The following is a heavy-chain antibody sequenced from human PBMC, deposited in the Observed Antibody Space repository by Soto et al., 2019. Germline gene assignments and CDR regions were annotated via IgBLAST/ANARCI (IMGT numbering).Heavy chain of an antibody. CDR2: ISHSGSGT. CDR1: GGSFSGNY. Sequence: QVQLQQWGAGLLKPSETLSLTCTVYGGSFSGNYWSWIRQPPGMGLEWIGEISHSGSGTNYNPSLKSRVTISVDTSKNQFFLKLSSVTAADTAMYYCARGHLPGGNTFYYDYWGQGTLVTVSS. J-gene: IGHJ4*02. D-gene: IGHD2-15*01. V-gene: IGHV4-34*01. CDR3: ARGHLPGGNTFYYDY.